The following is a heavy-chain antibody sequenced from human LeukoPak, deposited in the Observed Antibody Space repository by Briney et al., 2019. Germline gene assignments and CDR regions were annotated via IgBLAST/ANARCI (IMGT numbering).Heavy chain of an antibody. J-gene: IGHJ3*02. Sequence: GGSLRLSCAASGFTFSSYSMNWVRQAPGKGLEWVSSISSSSSYIYYADSVKGRFTISRDNAKNSLYLQMNSLRAEDTAVYYCARDMNDYGDLDAFGIWGQGTMVTVSS. CDR1: GFTFSSYS. CDR2: ISSSSSYI. V-gene: IGHV3-21*01. CDR3: ARDMNDYGDLDAFGI. D-gene: IGHD4-17*01.